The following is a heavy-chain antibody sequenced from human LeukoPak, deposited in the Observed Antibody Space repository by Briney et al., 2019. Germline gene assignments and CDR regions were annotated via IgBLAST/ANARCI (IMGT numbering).Heavy chain of an antibody. V-gene: IGHV3-23*01. Sequence: PGGSLRLSCAASGFTFSTYAMSWVRQAPEMGLEWVSAISGRGDTIFYADSVKGRFTVSRDNSKNTLYLRVNSLRAEDTAVYYCAKATLATTYFDSWGQGTLVTVSS. CDR2: ISGRGDTI. CDR3: AKATLATTYFDS. J-gene: IGHJ4*02. CDR1: GFTFSTYA. D-gene: IGHD5-24*01.